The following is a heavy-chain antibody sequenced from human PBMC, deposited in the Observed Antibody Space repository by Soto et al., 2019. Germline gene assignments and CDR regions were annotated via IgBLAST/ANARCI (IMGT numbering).Heavy chain of an antibody. CDR3: AKDRGSGYSYGAYDAFDI. CDR1: GFTFSDYT. V-gene: IGHV3-23*05. CDR2: ILSNYNT. J-gene: IGHJ3*02. D-gene: IGHD5-18*01. Sequence: GSLRLSCAASGFTFSDYTMSWVRQAPGKVLESIATILSNYNTYYAGSVRGRFTISRDNSKNTLYLEMNSLGGEDTAVYYCAKDRGSGYSYGAYDAFDIWGQGTMVTVSS.